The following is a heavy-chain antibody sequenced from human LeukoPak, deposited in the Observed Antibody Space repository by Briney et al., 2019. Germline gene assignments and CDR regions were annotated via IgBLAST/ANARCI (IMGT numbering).Heavy chain of an antibody. CDR2: IYSGGST. Sequence: PGGSLRLSCAASGFTVSSNYMSWVRQAPGKGLEWASVIYSGGSTYYADSVEGRFTISRDNSKNTLYLQMNSLRAEDTAVYYCARDTATVPTSSTSYYYYYYYMDVWGKGTTVTVSS. CDR3: ARDTATVPTSSTSYYYYYYYMDV. J-gene: IGHJ6*03. D-gene: IGHD4-11*01. V-gene: IGHV3-53*01. CDR1: GFTVSSNY.